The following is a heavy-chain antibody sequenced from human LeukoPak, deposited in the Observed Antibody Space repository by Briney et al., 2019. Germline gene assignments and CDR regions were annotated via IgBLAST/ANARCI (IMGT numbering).Heavy chain of an antibody. CDR2: IYTSGST. D-gene: IGHD6-19*01. J-gene: IGHJ4*02. CDR3: ARDRGSGWYYYFDY. CDR1: GGSISSSY. Sequence: PSETLSLTCTVSGGSISSSYWSWIRQPPGKGLEWIGYIYTSGSTNYNPSLKSRVTMSVDTSKNQFSLKLSSVTAADTAVYYCARDRGSGWYYYFDYWGQGTLVTVSS. V-gene: IGHV4-4*08.